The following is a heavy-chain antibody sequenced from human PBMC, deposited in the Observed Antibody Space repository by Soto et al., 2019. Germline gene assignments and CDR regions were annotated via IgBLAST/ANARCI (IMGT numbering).Heavy chain of an antibody. D-gene: IGHD2-2*01. V-gene: IGHV3-9*01. Sequence: EVQLVESGGGLVQPGRSLRLSCAASAFTFGDYAMHWVRQAPGRGLEWVSCISWNSGNIVYVDSVEGRFTISRDNAKNSLYLQMYSLRPEDTAFYYCVKGYTTSCFAHFHYWGQGALVTVSS. CDR3: VKGYTTSCFAHFHY. CDR2: ISWNSGNI. J-gene: IGHJ4*02. CDR1: AFTFGDYA.